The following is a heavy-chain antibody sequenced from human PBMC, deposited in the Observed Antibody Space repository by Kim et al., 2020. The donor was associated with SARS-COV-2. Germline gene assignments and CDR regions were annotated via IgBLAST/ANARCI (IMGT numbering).Heavy chain of an antibody. CDR3: ARDGRGSGSYYNLSYYGMDV. V-gene: IGHV3-30*04. CDR2: ISYDGSNK. J-gene: IGHJ6*02. D-gene: IGHD3-10*01. CDR1: GFTFSSYA. Sequence: GGSLRLSCAASGFTFSSYAMHWVRQAPGKGLEWVTVISYDGSNKYYADSVKGRFTISRDNSKNTLYLQMNSLRAEDTAVYYCARDGRGSGSYYNLSYYGMDVWGQGTTVTVSS.